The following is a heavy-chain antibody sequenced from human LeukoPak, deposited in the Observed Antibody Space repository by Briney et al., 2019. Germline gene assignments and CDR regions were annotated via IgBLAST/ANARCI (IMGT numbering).Heavy chain of an antibody. CDR2: ISYDGSNK. Sequence: GRSLRLSCAASGFTFSSYAMHWVRQAPGKGLEWVAVISYDGSNKYYADSVKGRFTISRDNSENTLYLQMNSLRAEDTAVYYCARVTRYYDSSALGYYFDYWGQGTLVTVSS. CDR1: GFTFSSYA. J-gene: IGHJ4*02. V-gene: IGHV3-30-3*01. CDR3: ARVTRYYDSSALGYYFDY. D-gene: IGHD3-22*01.